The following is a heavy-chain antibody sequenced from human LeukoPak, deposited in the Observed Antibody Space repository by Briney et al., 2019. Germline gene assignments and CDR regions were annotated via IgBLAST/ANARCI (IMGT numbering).Heavy chain of an antibody. CDR1: GYTFTSYG. CDR2: ISAYNGNT. V-gene: IGHV1-18*01. D-gene: IGHD6-19*01. CDR3: ARDAVAGTIYLDFYYYGMDV. J-gene: IGHJ6*02. Sequence: ASVKVSCKASGYTFTSYGISWVRQAPGQGLEWMGWISAYNGNTNYAQKLQGRVTMTTDTSTSTACMELRSLRSDDTAVYYCARDAVAGTIYLDFYYYGMDVWGQGTTVTVSS.